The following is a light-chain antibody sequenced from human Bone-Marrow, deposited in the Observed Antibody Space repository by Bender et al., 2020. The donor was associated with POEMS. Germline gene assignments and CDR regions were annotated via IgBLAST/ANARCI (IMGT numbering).Light chain of an antibody. CDR1: SSDVGAYNL. CDR2: EVT. CDR3: SSYTSSSGV. Sequence: QSALTQPASVSGSPGQSITISCTGASSDVGAYNLVSWYQQHPGKAPKLMIYEVTNRPSGISNRFSGSKSGNTASLTISGLQAEDEADYYCSSYTSSSGVFGGGTKLTVL. J-gene: IGLJ2*01. V-gene: IGLV2-14*02.